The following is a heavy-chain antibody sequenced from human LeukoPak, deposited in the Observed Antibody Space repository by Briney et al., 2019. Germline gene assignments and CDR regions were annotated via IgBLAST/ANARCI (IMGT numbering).Heavy chain of an antibody. D-gene: IGHD3-22*01. V-gene: IGHV1-46*01. CDR3: ARQVYYYGSSGYPYFDY. Sequence: ASVKVSCKASGYTFTSYYMHWVRQAPGQGLEWMGIINPSGGCTSYAQKFQGRATMTRDTSTSTVYMELSSLRSEDTAVYYCARQVYYYGSSGYPYFDYWGQGTLVTVSS. J-gene: IGHJ4*02. CDR2: INPSGGCT. CDR1: GYTFTSYY.